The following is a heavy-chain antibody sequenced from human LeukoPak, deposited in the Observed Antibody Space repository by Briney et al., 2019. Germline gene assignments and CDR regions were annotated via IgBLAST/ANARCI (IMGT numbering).Heavy chain of an antibody. CDR2: IYPGDSDT. J-gene: IGHJ4*02. D-gene: IGHD6-19*01. CDR3: ARHTSGWYSGDY. CDR1: GYSFTSYW. Sequence: GESLQISCKGSGYSFTSYWIGWVRQMPGKGLECMGIIYPGDSDTRYSPSFQGQVTISVDKSINTAYLQWSSLKASDTAMYYCARHTSGWYSGDYWGQGTLVTVSS. V-gene: IGHV5-51*01.